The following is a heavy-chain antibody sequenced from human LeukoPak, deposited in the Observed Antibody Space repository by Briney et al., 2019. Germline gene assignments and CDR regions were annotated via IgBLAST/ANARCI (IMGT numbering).Heavy chain of an antibody. V-gene: IGHV4-38-2*02. CDR3: ARLGGGGYYFDY. D-gene: IGHD6-25*01. CDR1: GYSISSGYY. J-gene: IGHJ4*02. CDR2: IYYSGST. Sequence: PSETLSLTCTVSGYSISSGYYWGWIRQPPGKGLEWIGSIYYSGSTYYNPSLKSRVTISVDTSKNQFSLKLSSVTAADTAVYYCARLGGGGYYFDYWGQGTLVTVSS.